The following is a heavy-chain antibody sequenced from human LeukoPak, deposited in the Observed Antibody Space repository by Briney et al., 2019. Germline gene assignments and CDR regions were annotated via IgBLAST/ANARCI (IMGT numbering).Heavy chain of an antibody. Sequence: ASVKVSCKASGYTFTGYYMHWVRQAPGQGLEWMGWINPNSGGTNYAQKLQGWVTMTRDTSISTAYMELSRLRSDDTAVYYCARAEQLDYYYYYGMDVWGQGTTVTVSS. CDR1: GYTFTGYY. J-gene: IGHJ6*02. CDR2: INPNSGGT. CDR3: ARAEQLDYYYYYGMDV. V-gene: IGHV1-2*04. D-gene: IGHD6-6*01.